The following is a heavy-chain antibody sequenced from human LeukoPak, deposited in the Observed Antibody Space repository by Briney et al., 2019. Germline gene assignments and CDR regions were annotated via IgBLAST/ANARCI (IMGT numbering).Heavy chain of an antibody. CDR2: IIPIVDVT. J-gene: IGHJ4*02. D-gene: IGHD3-10*01. V-gene: IGHV1-69*04. CDR1: GGTFSNFA. CDR3: AREMGDREFYFDY. Sequence: GSSVKVSCKASGGTFSNFASGWVRQAPGQGLQWVGRIIPIVDVTSYAQNFKGRVTITADESTTTAYMELSSLRSEDTAVYYCAREMGDREFYFDYWGQGTLVTVSS.